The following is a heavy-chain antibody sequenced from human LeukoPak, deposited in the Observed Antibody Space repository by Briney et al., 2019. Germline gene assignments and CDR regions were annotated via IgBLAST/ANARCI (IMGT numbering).Heavy chain of an antibody. CDR1: GFTFSSYS. D-gene: IGHD3-10*01. CDR3: ARILFGSGSYYNPVFDY. Sequence: PGGSLRLSCAASGFTFSSYSVSWVRQAPGKGLEWVASISTTTYTHYAESVKGRLTISRDNAKNSLSLQMNSLRAEDTAVYYCARILFGSGSYYNPVFDYWGQGTLVTVSS. CDR2: ISTTTYT. V-gene: IGHV3-21*01. J-gene: IGHJ4*02.